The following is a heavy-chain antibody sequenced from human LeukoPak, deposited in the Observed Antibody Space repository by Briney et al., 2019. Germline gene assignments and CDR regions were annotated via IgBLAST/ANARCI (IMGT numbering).Heavy chain of an antibody. CDR1: GGSISGYY. CDR3: AREGDYDSGGYSTFDY. D-gene: IGHD3-22*01. Sequence: SETLSLTCTVSGGSISGYYWSWIRQPPGKGLEWIGYISYAGSTKYNPSLESRVTISVDTSKKQFALNLSSVTAADTAVYYCAREGDYDSGGYSTFDYWGQGTLVTVSS. CDR2: ISYAGST. J-gene: IGHJ4*02. V-gene: IGHV4-59*01.